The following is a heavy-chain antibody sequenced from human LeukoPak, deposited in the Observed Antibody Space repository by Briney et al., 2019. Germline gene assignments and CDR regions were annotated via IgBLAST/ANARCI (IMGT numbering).Heavy chain of an antibody. CDR2: IIPIFGTA. D-gene: IGHD5-24*01. J-gene: IGHJ3*02. CDR1: GCTFSSYA. V-gene: IGHV1-69*06. Sequence: SVKVSCKASGCTFSSYAISWVRQAPGQGLEWMGGIIPIFGTANYAQKFQGRVTITADKSTSTAYMELSSLRSEDTAVYYCAKGERWLQLTDAFDIWGQGTMVTVSS. CDR3: AKGERWLQLTDAFDI.